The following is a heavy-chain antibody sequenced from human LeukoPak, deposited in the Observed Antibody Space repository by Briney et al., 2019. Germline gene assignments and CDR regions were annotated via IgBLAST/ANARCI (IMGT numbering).Heavy chain of an antibody. CDR3: ARLLPAGGSGYRDY. CDR1: GFTFNTYD. CDR2: IYYSGST. Sequence: GSLRLSCAASGFTFNTYDMSWIRQPPGKGLEWIGSIYYSGSTYYNPSLKSRVTISVGTSKNQFSLKLSSVTAADTAMYFCARLLPAGGSGYRDYWGQGTLVTVSS. V-gene: IGHV4-39*01. J-gene: IGHJ4*02. D-gene: IGHD3-22*01.